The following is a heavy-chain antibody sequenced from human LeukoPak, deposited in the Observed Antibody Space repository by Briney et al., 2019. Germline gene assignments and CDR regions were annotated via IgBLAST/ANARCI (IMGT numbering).Heavy chain of an antibody. CDR3: AREGRQQLVRDAFDI. CDR1: GGSISSGAYY. D-gene: IGHD6-13*01. CDR2: IYYSGST. V-gene: IGHV4-61*08. Sequence: SQTLSLTCTVSGGSISSGAYYWSWIRQPPGKGLEWIGYIYYSGSTNYNPSLKSRVTISVDTSKNQFSLKLSSVTAADTAVYYCAREGRQQLVRDAFDIWGQGTMVTVSS. J-gene: IGHJ3*02.